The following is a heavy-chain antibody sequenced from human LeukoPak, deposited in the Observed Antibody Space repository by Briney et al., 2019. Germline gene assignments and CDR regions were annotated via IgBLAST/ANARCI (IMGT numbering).Heavy chain of an antibody. J-gene: IGHJ4*02. CDR1: GGTFSSYA. CDR2: IIPIFGTA. D-gene: IGHD3-3*01. Sequence: SVKVSCKASGGTFSSYAISWVRQAPGQGLEWTGGIIPIFGTANYAQKFQGRVTITADESTSTAYMELSSLRSEDTAVYYCARDRAYYDFWSGYGTFDYWGQGTLVTVSS. CDR3: ARDRAYYDFWSGYGTFDY. V-gene: IGHV1-69*13.